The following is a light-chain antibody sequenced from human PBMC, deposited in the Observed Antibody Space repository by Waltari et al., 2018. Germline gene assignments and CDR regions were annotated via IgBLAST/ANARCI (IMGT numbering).Light chain of an antibody. CDR1: STDVAGSDP. V-gene: IGLV2-8*01. J-gene: IGLJ3*02. Sequence: QSALTQPPSASGSPGQSLTIPSTGISTDVAGSDPVSWYQQHPGKAPKLLIYEVTKRPSGVPDRFSGSKSDNTASLAVSGLQAEDEADYYCSSYAGGSSLMFGGGTKLTVL. CDR3: SSYAGGSSLM. CDR2: EVT.